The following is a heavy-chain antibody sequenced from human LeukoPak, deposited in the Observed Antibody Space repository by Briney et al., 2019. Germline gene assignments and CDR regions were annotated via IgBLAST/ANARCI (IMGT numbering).Heavy chain of an antibody. CDR2: IRSKAYGGTT. Sequence: GGSLRLSCTASGFTFGDYAMSWFRQAPGKGLEWVGFIRSKAYGGTTEYAASVKGRFTISRDDSKSIAYLQMNGLKTEDTAVYYCTRAYSSGWYQIDYWGQGTLVTVSS. CDR1: GFTFGDYA. J-gene: IGHJ4*02. D-gene: IGHD6-19*01. V-gene: IGHV3-49*03. CDR3: TRAYSSGWYQIDY.